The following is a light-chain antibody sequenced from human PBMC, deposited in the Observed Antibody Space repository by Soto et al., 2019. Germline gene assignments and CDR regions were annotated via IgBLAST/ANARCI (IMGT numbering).Light chain of an antibody. V-gene: IGKV3-11*01. CDR3: QQRSNWPPFT. Sequence: EIVLTQSPATLSLSPGERATLSCRASQSVSSYLAWYQQKPGQAPRLLIYDASNRATGIPARFSGSGSGTDFTLTISSLEPGDFAVYYCQQRSNWPPFTFCGGTKVEIK. CDR1: QSVSSY. J-gene: IGKJ4*01. CDR2: DAS.